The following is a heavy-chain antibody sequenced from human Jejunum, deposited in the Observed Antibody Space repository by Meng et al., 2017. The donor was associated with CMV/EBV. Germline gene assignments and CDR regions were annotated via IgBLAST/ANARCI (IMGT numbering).Heavy chain of an antibody. Sequence: SGFTLTDYDLNWVRQAPGQGLEWMGWMTPASGATGSAQKFQGRLILTSDISISTAYMELSNLRSEDSAIYYCARDYGGNSGWFDPWGHGTLVTVSS. V-gene: IGHV1-8*01. CDR2: MTPASGAT. CDR1: GFTLTDYD. J-gene: IGHJ5*02. D-gene: IGHD4-23*01. CDR3: ARDYGGNSGWFDP.